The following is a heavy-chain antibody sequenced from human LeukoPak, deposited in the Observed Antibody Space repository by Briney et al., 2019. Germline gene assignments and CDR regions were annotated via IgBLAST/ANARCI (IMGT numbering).Heavy chain of an antibody. CDR2: IWYDGSNK. CDR3: ARGGGGLWSFDY. V-gene: IGHV3-33*01. J-gene: IGHJ4*02. D-gene: IGHD2-21*01. CDR1: GFMFSSYG. Sequence: GGSLRLSCATSGFMFSSYGIHWVRQAPGKGLEWVAVIWYDGSNKYYADSVKGRFTISRDNSKNTLYLQMNSLRAEDTAVYYCARGGGGLWSFDYWGQGTLVTVSS.